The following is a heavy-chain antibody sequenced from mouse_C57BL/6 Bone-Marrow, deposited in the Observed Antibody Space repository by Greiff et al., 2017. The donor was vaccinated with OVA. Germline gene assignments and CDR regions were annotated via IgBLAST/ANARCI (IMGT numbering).Heavy chain of an antibody. Sequence: EVQVVESGAELVRPGASVKLSCTASGFNIKDDYMHWVKQRPEQGLEWIGWIDPENGDTEYASKFQGKATITADTSSNTAYLQLSSLTSEDTAVDYCTTGRDPYYAMDYWGQGTSVTVSS. CDR3: TTGRDPYYAMDY. V-gene: IGHV14-4*01. CDR2: IDPENGDT. J-gene: IGHJ4*01. D-gene: IGHD1-1*01. CDR1: GFNIKDDY.